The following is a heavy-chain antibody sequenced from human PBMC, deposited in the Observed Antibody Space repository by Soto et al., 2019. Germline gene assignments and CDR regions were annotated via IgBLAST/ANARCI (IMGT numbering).Heavy chain of an antibody. J-gene: IGHJ1*01. CDR3: ARAVDSSSWYHFQH. CDR2: MNPNSGNT. V-gene: IGHV1-8*01. CDR1: GYTFTSYD. Sequence: GASVKVSCKASGYTFTSYDINWVRQATGQGLEWMGWMNPNSGNTGYTQKFQGRITMTRNTSISTAYMELSSLRSEDTAVYYCARAVDSSSWYHFQHWGQGTLVTSPQ. D-gene: IGHD6-13*01.